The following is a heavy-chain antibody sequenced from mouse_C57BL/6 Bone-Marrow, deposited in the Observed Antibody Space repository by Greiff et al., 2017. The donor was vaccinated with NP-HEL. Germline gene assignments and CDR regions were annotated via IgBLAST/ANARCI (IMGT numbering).Heavy chain of an antibody. CDR1: GYTFTSYG. D-gene: IGHD2-4*01. V-gene: IGHV1-81*01. J-gene: IGHJ2*01. CDR3: ARCDYDGRDFDY. CDR2: IYPRSGNT. Sequence: QVQLQQSGAELARPGASVKLSCKASGYTFTSYGISWVKQRTGQGLEWIGEIYPRSGNTYYNEKFKGKATLTADKSSSTAYMELRSLTSEDSAVDFCARCDYDGRDFDYWGQGTTLTVSS.